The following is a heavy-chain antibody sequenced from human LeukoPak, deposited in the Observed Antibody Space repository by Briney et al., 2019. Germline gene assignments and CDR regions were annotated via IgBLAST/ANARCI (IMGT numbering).Heavy chain of an antibody. CDR1: GFTFSDYY. V-gene: IGHV3-11*01. D-gene: IGHD5-18*01. CDR3: ARDMFTAMVTWGGFDP. Sequence: PGGSLRLSCAASGFTFSDYYMSWIRQAPGKGLEWVSYISSSGSTIYYADSVKGRFTISRDNAKNTLYLQMNSLRGEDTAVYYCARDMFTAMVTWGGFDPWGQGTLVTVSS. J-gene: IGHJ5*02. CDR2: ISSSGSTI.